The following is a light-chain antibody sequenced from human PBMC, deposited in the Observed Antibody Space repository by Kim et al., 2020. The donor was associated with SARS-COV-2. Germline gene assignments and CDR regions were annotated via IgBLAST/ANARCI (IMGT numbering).Light chain of an antibody. CDR1: SGSIASNY. J-gene: IGLJ3*02. Sequence: KTVTVSCTGSSGSIASNYVQLYQQRPGSAPTTVIYGHNQRPSGVPDRFSGSIDSSSNSASLTISGLSTEDEAHYYCQSYDSATLSVFGGGPKLTFL. V-gene: IGLV6-57*02. CDR2: GHN. CDR3: QSYDSATLSV.